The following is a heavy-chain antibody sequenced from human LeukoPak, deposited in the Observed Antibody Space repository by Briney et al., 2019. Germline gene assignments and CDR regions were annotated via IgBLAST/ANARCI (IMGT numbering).Heavy chain of an antibody. CDR3: ARVWFGYFFQ. CDR2: IKQDGSEK. CDR1: GFTFSSYW. V-gene: IGHV3-7*03. Sequence: GGSLRLSCAASGFTFSSYWMSWVRQAPGKGLEWVANIKQDGSEKYYVDSVKGRFTISKDTSNNTVYLQMHNVRAEDTANYYCARVWFGYFFQWGQGALVTVSS. J-gene: IGHJ4*02. D-gene: IGHD3-10*01.